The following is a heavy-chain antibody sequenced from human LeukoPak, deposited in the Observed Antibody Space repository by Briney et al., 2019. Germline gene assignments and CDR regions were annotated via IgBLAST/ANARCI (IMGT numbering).Heavy chain of an antibody. D-gene: IGHD6-19*01. CDR2: XIPIFGTA. CDR1: XXXXXXXX. Sequence: VKVPCKASXXXXXXXXXSWVXXAPGXXXXXXXXXIPIFGTANYAQKFQGRVTITADESTSTAYMELSSLRSEDTAVYYCARDLASIAVAGSNYFDYWGQGTLVTVSS. CDR3: ARDLASIAVAGSNYFDY. V-gene: IGHV1-69*01. J-gene: IGHJ4*02.